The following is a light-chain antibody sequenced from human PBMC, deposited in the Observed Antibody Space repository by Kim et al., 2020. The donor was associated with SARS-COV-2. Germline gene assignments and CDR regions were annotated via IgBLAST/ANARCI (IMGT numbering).Light chain of an antibody. Sequence: QSALTQPRSVSGSPGQSVTISCTGTSSDVGGYNYVSWYQHLPGKAPKVMIYDVSKRPSGVPDRFSGSKSGNTASLTISGLQGDDEADYYCCSHAGSYTWVFGGGTKVTVL. CDR2: DVS. CDR3: CSHAGSYTWV. V-gene: IGLV2-11*01. CDR1: SSDVGGYNY. J-gene: IGLJ3*02.